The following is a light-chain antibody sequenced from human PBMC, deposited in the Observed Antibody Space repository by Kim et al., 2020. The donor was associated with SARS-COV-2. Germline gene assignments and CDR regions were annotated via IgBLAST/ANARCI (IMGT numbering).Light chain of an antibody. J-gene: IGKJ2*01. CDR1: QTVSSIY. Sequence: SPGERATRSCRASQTVSSIYLSWYQEKPGQAPRLLIYGASTRATGTPDRFSGSGSGTDFTLTISRLEPEDFAVYYCQQYGSSPPYTFGQGTKLEI. V-gene: IGKV3-20*01. CDR3: QQYGSSPPYT. CDR2: GAS.